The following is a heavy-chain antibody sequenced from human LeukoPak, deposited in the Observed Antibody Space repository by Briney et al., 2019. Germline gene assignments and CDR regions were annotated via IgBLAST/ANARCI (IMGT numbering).Heavy chain of an antibody. J-gene: IGHJ5*02. CDR3: ARDRGGYSGYDNWFDP. D-gene: IGHD5-12*01. Sequence: ASVKVSCKASGYTFTGYYMHWVRQAPGQGLEWMGWINPNSGGINYAQKFQGRVTMTRDTSISTAYMELSRLRSDDTAVYYCARDRGGYSGYDNWFDPWGQGTLVTVSS. V-gene: IGHV1-2*02. CDR1: GYTFTGYY. CDR2: INPNSGGI.